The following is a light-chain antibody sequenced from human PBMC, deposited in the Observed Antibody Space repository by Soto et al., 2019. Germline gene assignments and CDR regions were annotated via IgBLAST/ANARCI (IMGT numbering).Light chain of an antibody. CDR2: ATS. V-gene: IGKV3-15*01. CDR3: HQYYDWPPWT. J-gene: IGKJ1*01. CDR1: QSVSNS. Sequence: ETLLTQSPDTLSVSPGETATLSCRASQSVSNSLAWYRQRPGQPPSLLIYATSTRATGVPARFTGSGSGTEFTLTISSLQSEDFAVYYCHQYYDWPPWTFGQGTKVEI.